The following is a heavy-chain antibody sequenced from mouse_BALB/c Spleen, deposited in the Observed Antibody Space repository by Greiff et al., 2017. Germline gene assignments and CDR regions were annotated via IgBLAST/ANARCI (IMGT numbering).Heavy chain of an antibody. J-gene: IGHJ3*01. D-gene: IGHD2-4*01. CDR3: ARPYEYDVQFAY. CDR2: ISSGSSTI. CDR1: GFTFSSFG. V-gene: IGHV5-17*02. Sequence: EVKVVESGGGLVQPGGSRKLSCAASGFTFSSFGMHWVRQAPEKGLEWVAYISSGSSTIYYADTVKGRFTISRDNPKNTLFLQMTSLRSEDTAMYYCARPYEYDVQFAYWGQGTLVTVSA.